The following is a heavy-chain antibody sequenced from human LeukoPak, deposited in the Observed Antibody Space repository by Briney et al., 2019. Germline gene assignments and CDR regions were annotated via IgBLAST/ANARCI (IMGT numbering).Heavy chain of an antibody. D-gene: IGHD2-2*02. Sequence: APVKVSCKASGYTFTSYGISWVRQAPGQGLEWMGWISAYNGNTNYAQKLQGRVTMTTDTSTSTAYMELRSLRSDDTAVSYCARDGGEVPAAIRGWFDPWGQGTLVTVSS. CDR3: ARDGGEVPAAIRGWFDP. J-gene: IGHJ5*02. V-gene: IGHV1-18*01. CDR2: ISAYNGNT. CDR1: GYTFTSYG.